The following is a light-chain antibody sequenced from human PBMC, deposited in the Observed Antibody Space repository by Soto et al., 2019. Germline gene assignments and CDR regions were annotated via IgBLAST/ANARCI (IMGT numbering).Light chain of an antibody. CDR2: DAS. CDR1: QSISSW. Sequence: DIQVTQSPSTLSASVGDSVTFTCRASQSISSWLAWFQQKPGKAPKLLIYDASSLESGVPQRFSGSGSGTDFILTISSLQAEDAAVYFCQQYYSSPQAFGQGTKVDIK. CDR3: QQYYSSPQA. V-gene: IGKV1-5*01. J-gene: IGKJ1*01.